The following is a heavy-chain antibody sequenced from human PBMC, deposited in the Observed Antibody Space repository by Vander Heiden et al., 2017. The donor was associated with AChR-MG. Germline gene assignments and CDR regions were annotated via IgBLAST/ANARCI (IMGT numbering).Heavy chain of an antibody. CDR3: AKEGAAIPYYYMDV. CDR1: GFTFSNYA. D-gene: IGHD2-21*02. V-gene: IGHV3-23*01. Sequence: EVQLLESGGGLVQPGGSLRLSCAASGFTFSNYAMSWVRQATGKGLEWVSAISGSGGSTYYADSVKGRFTTSRDNSKNTLYLQMNSLRAEDTAVYSCAKEGAAIPYYYMDVWGKGTTVTVSS. J-gene: IGHJ6*03. CDR2: ISGSGGST.